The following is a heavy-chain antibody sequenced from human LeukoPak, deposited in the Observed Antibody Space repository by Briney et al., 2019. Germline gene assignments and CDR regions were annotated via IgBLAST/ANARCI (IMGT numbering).Heavy chain of an antibody. D-gene: IGHD4-17*01. Sequence: SETLSLTCAVYGGSFNNYYWSWLRQPPGKGLEWIGEISHSGSTNYNPSLKSRVTISVDTSKNQFSLKLSSVTAADTAVYYCARAWTTVTSYYFDYWGQGTLSPSPQ. CDR3: ARAWTTVTSYYFDY. J-gene: IGHJ4*02. V-gene: IGHV4-34*09. CDR2: ISHSGST. CDR1: GGSFNNYY.